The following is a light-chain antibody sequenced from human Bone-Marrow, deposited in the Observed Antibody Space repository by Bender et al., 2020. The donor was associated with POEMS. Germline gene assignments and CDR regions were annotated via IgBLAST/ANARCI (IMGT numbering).Light chain of an antibody. J-gene: IGLJ2*01. CDR2: DGN. V-gene: IGLV3-21*02. Sequence: SSVLTQPPSVSVAPGQTARITCGGNNIGGYSVHWYQQKAGQAPVLLVYDGNDRPSGVPDRFSGSKSGTSASLAISGLRSEDEADYYCAAWDDSLSGVVFGGGTKLTVL. CDR1: NIGGYS. CDR3: AAWDDSLSGVV.